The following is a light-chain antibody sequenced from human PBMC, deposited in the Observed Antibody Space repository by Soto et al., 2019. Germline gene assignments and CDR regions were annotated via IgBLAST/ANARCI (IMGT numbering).Light chain of an antibody. Sequence: IVLTQSPGKLSLSPCERATLSCRASQSVSNNYLAWYQQKPGQAPRLLIYGASNRATGIPDRFSGSGSGTDFTLTISRLEPEDFAVYYCQQYGSSGTFGQGTKVDIK. CDR1: QSVSNNY. J-gene: IGKJ1*01. CDR3: QQYGSSGT. CDR2: GAS. V-gene: IGKV3-20*01.